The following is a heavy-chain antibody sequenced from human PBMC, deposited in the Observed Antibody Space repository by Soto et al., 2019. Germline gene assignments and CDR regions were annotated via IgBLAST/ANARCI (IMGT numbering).Heavy chain of an antibody. V-gene: IGHV4-38-2*01. CDR3: ARGADIVATTGDAFDI. Sequence: SETLSLTCAVSGYSISSGYYWGWIRQPPGKGLEWIGSIYHSGNTYYNPSLKSRVTISLDTSKTQFSLKLSSVTAADTAVYYCARGADIVATTGDAFDIWGPGTLVTVSS. CDR1: GYSISSGYY. J-gene: IGHJ3*02. CDR2: IYHSGNT. D-gene: IGHD5-12*01.